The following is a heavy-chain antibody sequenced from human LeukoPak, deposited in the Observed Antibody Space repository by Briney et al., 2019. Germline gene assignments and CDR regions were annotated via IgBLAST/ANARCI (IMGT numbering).Heavy chain of an antibody. CDR1: GYTFTSYG. CDR2: ISAYNADT. Sequence: ASVKVSCKTSGYTFTSYGISWVRQAPGQGLEWMGWISAYNADTNFAQKFQGRVTMTIDASTTTAYMELRSLRSDDTAVYYCARDGAERPHYMDVWGKGTTVTVSS. J-gene: IGHJ6*03. CDR3: ARDGAERPHYMDV. D-gene: IGHD1-1*01. V-gene: IGHV1-18*01.